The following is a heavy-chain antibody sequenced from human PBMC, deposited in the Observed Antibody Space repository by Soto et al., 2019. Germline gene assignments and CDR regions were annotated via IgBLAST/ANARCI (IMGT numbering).Heavy chain of an antibody. CDR1: GFTFTNYD. CDR3: ARVGYSYGYDY. V-gene: IGHV3-13*01. D-gene: IGHD5-18*01. CDR2: VGSAGDT. Sequence: EVQLVESGGGLVQPGGSLRLSCAASGFTFTNYDMHWVRQATGKGLECVSAVGSAGDTYYPGSVKGRFSISRENAKNSFYLQMNSLSAEDTAVYYCARVGYSYGYDYWGQGTLVSVSS. J-gene: IGHJ4*02.